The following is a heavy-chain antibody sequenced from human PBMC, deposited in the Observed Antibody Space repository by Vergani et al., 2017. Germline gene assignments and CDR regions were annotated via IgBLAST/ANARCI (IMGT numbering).Heavy chain of an antibody. V-gene: IGHV3-30*18. J-gene: IGHJ5*02. D-gene: IGHD3-10*01. Sequence: VQLVESGGGLIQPGGSLRLSCAASGFTFSSYGMHWVRQAPGKGLEWVAVISYDRSNKYYADSVKGRFTISRDNSKNTLYLQMNSLRAEDTAVYYCAKSGRITMVRGWDWFDPWGQGTLVTVSS. CDR3: AKSGRITMVRGWDWFDP. CDR2: ISYDRSNK. CDR1: GFTFSSYG.